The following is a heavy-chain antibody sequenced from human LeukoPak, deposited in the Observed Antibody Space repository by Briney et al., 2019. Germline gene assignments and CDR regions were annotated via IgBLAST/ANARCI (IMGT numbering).Heavy chain of an antibody. CDR2: ISSSSSYI. V-gene: IGHV3-21*01. D-gene: IGHD5-18*01. J-gene: IGHJ4*02. Sequence: GGSLRLSCAASGFTFSSYSLNWVRQAPGKGLEWVSSISSSSSYIYYADSVKGRFTISRDNAKNSLYLQMNSLRAEDTAVYYCARVYHSYGVDYWGQGTLVTVSS. CDR3: ARVYHSYGVDY. CDR1: GFTFSSYS.